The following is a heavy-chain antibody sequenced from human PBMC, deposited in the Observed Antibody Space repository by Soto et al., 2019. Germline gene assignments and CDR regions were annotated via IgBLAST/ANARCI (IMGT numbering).Heavy chain of an antibody. CDR3: AGGCVVGGVTSSCYFDY. D-gene: IGHD2-2*01. J-gene: IGHJ4*02. CDR1: GFTFSNFA. CDR2: ISSNGGST. V-gene: IGHV3-64*01. Sequence: GGSLRLSCAASGFTFSNFAMHWVRQAPGKGLEYVSAISSNGGSTYYANSVKGRFTISRDNSKNTLYLQVGSLRAEDMAVYYCAGGCVVGGVTSSCYFDYWGQGTLVTVSS.